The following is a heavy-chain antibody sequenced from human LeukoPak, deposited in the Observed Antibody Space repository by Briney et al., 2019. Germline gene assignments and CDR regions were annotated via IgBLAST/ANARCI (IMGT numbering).Heavy chain of an antibody. CDR3: ARDKKGSSCYDY. D-gene: IGHD2-2*01. CDR1: GGSISSYY. J-gene: IGHJ4*02. V-gene: IGHV4-59*01. CDR2: IYYSGST. Sequence: SETLSLTCTVSGGSISSYYWSWIRQPPGKGLEWIGYIYYSGSTNYNPSLKSRVTISVDTSKNQLSLKLSSVTAADTAVYYCARDKKGSSCYDYWGQGTLVTVSS.